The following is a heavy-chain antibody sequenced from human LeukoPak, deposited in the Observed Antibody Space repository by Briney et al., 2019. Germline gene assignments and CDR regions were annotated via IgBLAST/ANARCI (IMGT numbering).Heavy chain of an antibody. Sequence: PSETLSLTCTVSGGSISSYYWSWIRQPAGKGLEWIGRIFTSGSTHYNPSLDSRVTISLDTFTNQFSLKLSSVTAADTAVYYCAREGFDSGWYSDTWGQGTLVTVSS. CDR3: AREGFDSGWYSDT. CDR1: GGSISSYY. J-gene: IGHJ4*02. CDR2: IFTSGST. D-gene: IGHD6-19*01. V-gene: IGHV4-4*07.